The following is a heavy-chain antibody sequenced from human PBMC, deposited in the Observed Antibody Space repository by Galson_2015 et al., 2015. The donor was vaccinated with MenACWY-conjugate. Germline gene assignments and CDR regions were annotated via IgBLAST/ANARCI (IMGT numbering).Heavy chain of an antibody. V-gene: IGHV3-48*02. J-gene: IGHJ5*02. Sequence: SLRLSCAASGFTVSNNYMSWVRQAPGKGLEWVSYISSSSSTIYYADSVKGRFTISRDNAKNSLYLQMNSLRDEDTAVYYCARDPTAMATNWFDPWGQGTLVTVSS. CDR2: ISSSSSTI. CDR3: ARDPTAMATNWFDP. CDR1: GFTVSNNY. D-gene: IGHD5-18*01.